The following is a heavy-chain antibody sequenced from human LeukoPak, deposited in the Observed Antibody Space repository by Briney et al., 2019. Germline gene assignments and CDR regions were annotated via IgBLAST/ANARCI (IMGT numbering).Heavy chain of an antibody. J-gene: IGHJ5*02. CDR3: ARGGPVYSSSWYWFDP. Sequence: PSETLSLTCAVYGGSFSGYYWSWIRQPPGKGLEWIGEINHSGSTNYNPSLKSRVTISVDTSKNQFSLKLSSVTAADTAVYYCARGGPVYSSSWYWFDPWGQGTLVTVSP. CDR1: GGSFSGYY. CDR2: INHSGST. D-gene: IGHD6-13*01. V-gene: IGHV4-34*01.